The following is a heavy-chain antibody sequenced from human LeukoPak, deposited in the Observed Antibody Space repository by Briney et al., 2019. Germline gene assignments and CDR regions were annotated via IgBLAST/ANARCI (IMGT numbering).Heavy chain of an antibody. Sequence: KPSETLSLTCTVSGGSISSYYWSWIRQPPGKGLEWIGYIYYSGSTNYNPSLKSRVTISVKTSKNQFSLKLSSVTAADTAVYYCAHTAAGSLFDYWGQGTLVTVSS. CDR1: GGSISSYY. CDR2: IYYSGST. CDR3: AHTAAGSLFDY. J-gene: IGHJ4*02. V-gene: IGHV4-59*12. D-gene: IGHD6-13*01.